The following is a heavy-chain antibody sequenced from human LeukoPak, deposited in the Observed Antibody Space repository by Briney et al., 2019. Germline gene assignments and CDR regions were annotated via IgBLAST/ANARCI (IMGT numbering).Heavy chain of an antibody. CDR1: GGSISSYY. V-gene: IGHV4-59*01. CDR3: ARDQVGVGASYFDY. D-gene: IGHD1-26*01. CDR2: IYYSGST. Sequence: SETLSLTCTVSGGSISSYYWSWIRQPPGKGLEWIGHIYYSGSTNYNPSPKSRVTISVDTSKNQFSLKLSSVTAADTAVYYCARDQVGVGASYFDYWGQGTLVTVSS. J-gene: IGHJ4*02.